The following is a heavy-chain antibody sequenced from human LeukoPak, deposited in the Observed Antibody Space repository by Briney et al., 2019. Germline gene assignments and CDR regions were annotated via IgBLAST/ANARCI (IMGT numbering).Heavy chain of an antibody. CDR1: GFTFSDYY. J-gene: IGHJ5*02. CDR2: ISGSSSYI. D-gene: IGHD4-17*01. V-gene: IGHV3-11*04. CDR3: ARAETTVTRPHWFDP. Sequence: GGSLRLSCAASGFTFSDYYMSWIRQAPGKGLEWVSYISGSSSYIYYADSVKGRFTISRDNAKNSLYLQVNSLRAEDTAVYYCARAETTVTRPHWFDPWGQGTLATVSS.